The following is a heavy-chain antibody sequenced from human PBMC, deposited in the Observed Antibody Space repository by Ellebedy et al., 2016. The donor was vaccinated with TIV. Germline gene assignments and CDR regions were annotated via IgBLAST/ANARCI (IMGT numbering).Heavy chain of an antibody. V-gene: IGHV3-7*01. CDR1: RFSFRSYW. CDR3: ATDGSYGDYLSPAHAFEN. CDR2: INQDESQR. J-gene: IGHJ3*02. Sequence: GESLKISCAASRFSFRSYWMSWVRQAPGRGLEWVANINQDESQRYYVDSVKGRFTISRDNTKSSLYLQMNNLSAEDSAVYYCATDGSYGDYLSPAHAFENWGQGTMVIVSS. D-gene: IGHD4-17*01.